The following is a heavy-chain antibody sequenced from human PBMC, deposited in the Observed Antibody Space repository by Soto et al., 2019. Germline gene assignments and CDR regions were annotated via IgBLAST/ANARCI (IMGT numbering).Heavy chain of an antibody. Sequence: QVQLVQSGAEVKKPVASVKVSCKASGYTFTSYGISWVRQAPGQGREWMGWISAYNGNTNYAQKLQGRVTMTTDTSTSTADMELRSLRSDDTAVYYCARDWPITICGVVTHDAFDIWGQGTMVTVSS. V-gene: IGHV1-18*01. D-gene: IGHD3-3*01. CDR3: ARDWPITICGVVTHDAFDI. CDR2: ISAYNGNT. J-gene: IGHJ3*02. CDR1: GYTFTSYG.